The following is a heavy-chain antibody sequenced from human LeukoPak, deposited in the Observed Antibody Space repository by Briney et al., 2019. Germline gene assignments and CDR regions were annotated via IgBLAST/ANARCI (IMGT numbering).Heavy chain of an antibody. CDR1: GGSISSYY. V-gene: IGHV4-59*01. CDR3: ARGTMYYYGSGTMGYYYYYYMDV. Sequence: PSETLSLTCTVSGGSISSYYWSWIRQPPGRGLEWIGYIYYSGSTSYNPSLKSRVTILVDTSENQFSLKLSSVTAADTAVYYCARGTMYYYGSGTMGYYYYYYMDVWGKGTTVTVSS. D-gene: IGHD3-10*01. CDR2: IYYSGST. J-gene: IGHJ6*03.